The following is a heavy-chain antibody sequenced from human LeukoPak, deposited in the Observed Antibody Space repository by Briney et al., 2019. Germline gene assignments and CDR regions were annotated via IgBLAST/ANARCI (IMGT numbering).Heavy chain of an antibody. J-gene: IGHJ4*02. V-gene: IGHV3-23*01. D-gene: IGHD3-10*01. CDR2: ISGSGGNT. CDR1: GFTFSKYG. CDR3: AKGMGFGESSFDY. Sequence: GGSLRLSCAASGFTFSKYGMSWVRQAPGKGLDWVSGISGSGGNTDYADSVKGRFTISRDNSKNTLYLQMNSLTAEDTAVYYCAKGMGFGESSFDYWGQGTQVTVSS.